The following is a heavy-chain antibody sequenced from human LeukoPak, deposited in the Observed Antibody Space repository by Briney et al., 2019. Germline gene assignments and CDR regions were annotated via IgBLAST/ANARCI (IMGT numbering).Heavy chain of an antibody. J-gene: IGHJ4*02. CDR1: GFTFSSYS. CDR3: AKDFATGYSSGWYVY. CDR2: ISSSSSYI. Sequence: GGPLRLSCAASGFTFSSYSMNWVRQAPGKGLEWVSSISSSSSYIYYADSVKGRFTISRDNAKNSLYLQMNSLRAEDTAVYYCAKDFATGYSSGWYVYWGQGTLVTVSS. V-gene: IGHV3-21*04. D-gene: IGHD6-19*01.